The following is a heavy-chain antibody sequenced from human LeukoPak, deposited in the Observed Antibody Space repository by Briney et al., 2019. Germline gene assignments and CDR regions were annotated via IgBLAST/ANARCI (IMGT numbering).Heavy chain of an antibody. J-gene: IGHJ3*02. V-gene: IGHV3-23*01. CDR1: GFTFSSYG. CDR2: ISGSGGST. D-gene: IGHD6-19*01. Sequence: QTGGSLRLSCAAFGFTFSSYGMSWVRQAPGKGLEWVSAISGSGGSTYYADSVKGRFTISRDNSKNTLYLQMNSLRAEDTAVYYCAKDCIAVAVADAFDIWGQGTMVTVSS. CDR3: AKDCIAVAVADAFDI.